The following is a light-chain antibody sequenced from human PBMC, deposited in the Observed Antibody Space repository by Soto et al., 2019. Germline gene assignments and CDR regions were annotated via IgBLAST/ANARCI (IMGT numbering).Light chain of an antibody. CDR1: QNIHDK. Sequence: EIVLTQSPATLSVSPGERVSLSCRASQNIHDKLAWYQQKPGQAPRLLIYGASTRATGIPVRFSGSGSGTEFTLTITSLQFEDFAVYYCQEYNDWRPITFGGGTKVDIK. CDR2: GAS. V-gene: IGKV3-15*01. CDR3: QEYNDWRPIT. J-gene: IGKJ4*01.